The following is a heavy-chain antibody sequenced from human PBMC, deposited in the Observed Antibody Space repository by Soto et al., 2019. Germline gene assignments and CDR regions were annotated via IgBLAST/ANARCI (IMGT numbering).Heavy chain of an antibody. Sequence: GGSLRLSCVVSGFTLSSRWMHWVRQTPGKGLVWISRIKTDGSTTNYADSVKGRFTISRDNAKNSLYLQMNSLRAEDTAVYYCARHPERIAQIGWFDPWGQGTLVTVSS. CDR1: GFTLSSRW. CDR2: IKTDGSTT. V-gene: IGHV3-74*01. J-gene: IGHJ5*02. CDR3: ARHPERIAQIGWFDP. D-gene: IGHD6-13*01.